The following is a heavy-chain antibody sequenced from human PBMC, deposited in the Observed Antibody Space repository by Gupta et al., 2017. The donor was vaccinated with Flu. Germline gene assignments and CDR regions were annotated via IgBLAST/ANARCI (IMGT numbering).Heavy chain of an antibody. J-gene: IGHJ4*02. V-gene: IGHV3-23*01. CDR1: GLTFNTYT. CDR3: AKWGGH. CDR2: ISIGGGTT. Sequence: RLLHRAESLLLFYAAGGLTFNTYTMTWVRQAPGKGLEWVSSISIGGGTTHYARSVKGRFTISRDNSNNTLFLQMNSLRAEDTAVYYCAKWGGHWGQGTLVTVSS. D-gene: IGHD3-16*01.